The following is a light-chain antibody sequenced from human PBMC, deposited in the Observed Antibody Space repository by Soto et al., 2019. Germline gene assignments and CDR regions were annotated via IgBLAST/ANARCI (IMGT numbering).Light chain of an antibody. J-gene: IGKJ4*01. CDR1: QSINSN. V-gene: IGKV3-11*01. CDR2: GAS. Sequence: TQSPATLSVSPGDRATLSCRASQSINSNLAWYQQQPGQTPRLLIYGASSRATDIPDRFSGSGSGTDFTLTISSLEPEDFAVYYCQQRSNWPLTFGGGTKVDIK. CDR3: QQRSNWPLT.